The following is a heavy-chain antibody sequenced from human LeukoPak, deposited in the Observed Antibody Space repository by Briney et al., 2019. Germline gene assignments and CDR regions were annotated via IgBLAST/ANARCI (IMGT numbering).Heavy chain of an antibody. CDR3: AREYYDRSGRKHAFDI. CDR1: GYTFINYY. CDR2: IDPDSGGT. D-gene: IGHD3-22*01. V-gene: IGHV1-2*02. Sequence: ASVKVSCKASGYTFINYYVHWVRLAPGQGLEWMGRIDPDSGGTSYAQNFQGRVTMTTDTSISTAYMELSRLRSDDTAVYYCAREYYDRSGRKHAFDIWGQGTMVTVSS. J-gene: IGHJ3*02.